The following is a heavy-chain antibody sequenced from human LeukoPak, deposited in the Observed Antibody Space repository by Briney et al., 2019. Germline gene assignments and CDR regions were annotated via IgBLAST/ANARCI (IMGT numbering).Heavy chain of an antibody. CDR2: ISYDGGTK. V-gene: IGHV3-30*04. J-gene: IGHJ3*02. CDR1: GFTFTNYA. CDR3: AKELLSSPTAEDSFDI. D-gene: IGHD1-14*01. Sequence: PGRSLRLSCAASGFTFTNYAMHWVRQAPGKGLEWVAVISYDGGTKYYADSVKGRFTISRDNSKNTLYLQMNSLRAEDTAVYYCAKELLSSPTAEDSFDIWGQGTMVTGSS.